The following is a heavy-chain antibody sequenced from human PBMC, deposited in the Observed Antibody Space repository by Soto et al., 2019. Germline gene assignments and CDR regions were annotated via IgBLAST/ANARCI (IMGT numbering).Heavy chain of an antibody. J-gene: IGHJ5*02. CDR1: GYRFTRYW. V-gene: IGHV5-10-1*01. CDR2: IDPSDSYT. Sequence: GESLKISCKGSGYRFTRYWITWVRQMPGKGLEWMGRIDPSDSYTKYSPSFQGHVTMSADKSISTAYLQWSSLKASDTAMYYCARRVLSGYDPIAFWFDPCGQGPLVTVAS. CDR3: ARRVLSGYDPIAFWFDP. D-gene: IGHD5-12*01.